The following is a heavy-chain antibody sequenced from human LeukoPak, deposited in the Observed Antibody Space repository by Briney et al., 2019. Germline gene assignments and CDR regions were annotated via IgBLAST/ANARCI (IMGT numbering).Heavy chain of an antibody. V-gene: IGHV1-18*01. D-gene: IGHD3-10*01. Sequence: GASVKVSCKASGYTFTSYGISWVRQAPGQGLEWMGWISAYNGNTNYAQKLQGRVTMTTDTSTSTAYMGLRSLRSDDTAVYYCARVYYYGSGSYMYYFDYWGQETLVTVSS. CDR2: ISAYNGNT. CDR1: GYTFTSYG. J-gene: IGHJ4*02. CDR3: ARVYYYGSGSYMYYFDY.